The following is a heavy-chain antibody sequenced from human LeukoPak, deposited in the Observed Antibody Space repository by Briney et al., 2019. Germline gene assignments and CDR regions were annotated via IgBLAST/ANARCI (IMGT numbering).Heavy chain of an antibody. CDR2: INHSGST. Sequence: SETLSLTCAVYGGSFSGYYWSWIRQPPGKGLEWIGEINHSGSTNYNPSLKSRVTISVDTSKNQFSLKLSSVTAADTAVYYCARGRGYSRGYFDYWGQEPWSPSPQ. J-gene: IGHJ4*01. CDR1: GGSFSGYY. V-gene: IGHV4-34*01. CDR3: ARGRGYSRGYFDY. D-gene: IGHD5-18*01.